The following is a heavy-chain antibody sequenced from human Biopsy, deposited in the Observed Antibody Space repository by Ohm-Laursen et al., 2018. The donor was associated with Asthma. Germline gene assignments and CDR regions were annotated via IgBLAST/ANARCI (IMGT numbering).Heavy chain of an antibody. D-gene: IGHD3-10*01. V-gene: IGHV3-53*01. J-gene: IGHJ4*02. CDR2: IYSGGGT. CDR1: GFTVSTNG. CDR3: AKDERLYYGSDSKYMQPVPLGD. Sequence: SLRLSCAATGFTVSTNGMSWVRQPPGKGLERVSVIYSGGGTYYADSVQGRVTISRDNSKNTLSLQMNSLRAEDTAVYYCAKDERLYYGSDSKYMQPVPLGDWGQGTLVIVSA.